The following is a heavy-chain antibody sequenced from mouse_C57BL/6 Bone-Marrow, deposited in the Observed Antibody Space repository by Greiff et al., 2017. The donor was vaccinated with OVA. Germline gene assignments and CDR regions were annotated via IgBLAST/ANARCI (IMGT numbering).Heavy chain of an antibody. CDR3: SNYVDYFDY. V-gene: IGHV5-12*01. Sequence: EVKLVESGRGLVQPGGSLKLSCAASGFTFSDYYMYWVRQTPEKRLEWVAYISNGGGSTYYPDTVKGRFTISRDNAKNTLYLQMSRLKSEDTAMYYCSNYVDYFDYWGQGTTLTVSS. CDR2: ISNGGGST. CDR1: GFTFSDYY. J-gene: IGHJ2*01. D-gene: IGHD2-5*01.